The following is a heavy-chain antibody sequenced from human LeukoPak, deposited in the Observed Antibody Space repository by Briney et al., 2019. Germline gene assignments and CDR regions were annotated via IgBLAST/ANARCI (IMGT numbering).Heavy chain of an antibody. CDR2: IYYCGSN. V-gene: IGHV4-31*03. D-gene: IGHD4-11*01. CDR3: AREVGTVTQNPYYYYGMDV. CDR1: GGSISRGGYY. Sequence: SETLSLTCTVSGGSISRGGYYWSWLRHHPGKGLEWIGYIYYCGSNYYNPSLKSRVTISVDTSKNQFSLKLSSVTAADTAVYYCAREVGTVTQNPYYYYGMDVWGQGTTVTVSS. J-gene: IGHJ6*02.